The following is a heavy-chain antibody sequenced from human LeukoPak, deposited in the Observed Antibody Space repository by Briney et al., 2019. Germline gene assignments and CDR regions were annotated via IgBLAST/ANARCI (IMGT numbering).Heavy chain of an antibody. Sequence: GGSLRLSCAASGFTFSSYGMHWVRQAPGKGLEWVAVIWYDGSNKYYADSVKGRFTISRDNAKNSLYLQMNCLRAEDTAVYYCAREYYYDSSGSYAFDIWGQGTMVTVSS. CDR2: IWYDGSNK. CDR3: AREYYYDSSGSYAFDI. CDR1: GFTFSSYG. V-gene: IGHV3-33*01. D-gene: IGHD3-22*01. J-gene: IGHJ3*02.